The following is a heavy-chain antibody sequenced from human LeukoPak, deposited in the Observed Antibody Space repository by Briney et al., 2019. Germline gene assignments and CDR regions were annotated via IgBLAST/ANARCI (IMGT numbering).Heavy chain of an antibody. Sequence: GASVKVSCKASGYSFTDYYMHWVRQAPGQGLEWMGWINPNSGGTKYAQKFQGRVTMTRDTSISTAYMELSSLSSDDTALYYCATYNRPNTPPPPFDYWGQGSLVTVSS. D-gene: IGHD5-24*01. CDR3: ATYNRPNTPPPPFDY. J-gene: IGHJ4*02. CDR1: GYSFTDYY. CDR2: INPNSGGT. V-gene: IGHV1-2*02.